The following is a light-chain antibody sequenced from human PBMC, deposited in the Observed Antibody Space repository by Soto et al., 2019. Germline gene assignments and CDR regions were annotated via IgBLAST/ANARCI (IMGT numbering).Light chain of an antibody. J-gene: IGKJ1*01. CDR3: QQYSDWPRT. V-gene: IGKV3-15*01. Sequence: EIVMTQSPATLSVPPGETATLSCRASQSVTSDLAWFQQKPGQSPRLLIYGASSRATGIPVRFSGGGYGTEFTLTISSLQSDDVAVYYCQQYSDWPRTFGQGTRVELK. CDR2: GAS. CDR1: QSVTSD.